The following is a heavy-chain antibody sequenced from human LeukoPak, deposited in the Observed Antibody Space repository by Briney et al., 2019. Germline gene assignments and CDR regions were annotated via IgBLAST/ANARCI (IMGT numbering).Heavy chain of an antibody. J-gene: IGHJ4*02. CDR2: MNPNSGNT. CDR1: GYTFTSYD. V-gene: IGHV1-8*01. CDR3: ARLVVRGTTGDGGDY. D-gene: IGHD3-10*01. Sequence: ASVKVSCTASGYTFTSYDVHWVRQATGQGLEWMGWMNPNSGNTGYAQKFQGRVTMTRDTSISTAYMELKSLRSEDTAVYYCARLVVRGTTGDGGDYWGQGTLVTVSS.